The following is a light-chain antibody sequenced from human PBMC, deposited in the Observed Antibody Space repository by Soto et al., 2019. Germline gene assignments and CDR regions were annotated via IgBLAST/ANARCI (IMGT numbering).Light chain of an antibody. J-gene: IGKJ4*01. Sequence: EIVLTQSPGTPSLSPRERATLSCRASQSVSSNYLAWSQQKPGQAPKVLLYRASIRATGIPDRFTGSGSGTDFTHTISRLEPEDFAVYYCQQYGSSPLTVGGGTKVDIK. CDR1: QSVSSNY. CDR3: QQYGSSPLT. V-gene: IGKV3-20*01. CDR2: RAS.